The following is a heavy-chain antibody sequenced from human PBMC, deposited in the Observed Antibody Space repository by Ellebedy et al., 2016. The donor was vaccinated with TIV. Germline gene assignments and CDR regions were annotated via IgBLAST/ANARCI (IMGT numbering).Heavy chain of an antibody. J-gene: IGHJ4*02. Sequence: PGGSLRLSCAASGFTFSSYDMHWVRQATGKGPEWVSAIGSSGHTSYPDSVKGRFTISRENAKNSLYLQMNSLRAGDTAVYYCARATEGFDYWGQGTLVTVSS. CDR1: GFTFSSYD. D-gene: IGHD1-14*01. CDR2: IGSSGHT. CDR3: ARATEGFDY. V-gene: IGHV3-13*01.